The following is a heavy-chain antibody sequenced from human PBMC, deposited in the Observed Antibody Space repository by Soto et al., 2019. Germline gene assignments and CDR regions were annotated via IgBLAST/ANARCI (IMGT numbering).Heavy chain of an antibody. Sequence: QVQLVQSGAEVKKPGSSVKVSCKASGGTFSSYTISWVRQAPGQGLEWMGRIIPILGIANYAQKFQGRVTIPADKPTGTAYMELGSLRSEDTAVYYCAREAGIAARPDFYYYMDVWGKGTTVTVSS. D-gene: IGHD6-6*01. CDR2: IIPILGIA. V-gene: IGHV1-69*08. J-gene: IGHJ6*03. CDR3: AREAGIAARPDFYYYMDV. CDR1: GGTFSSYT.